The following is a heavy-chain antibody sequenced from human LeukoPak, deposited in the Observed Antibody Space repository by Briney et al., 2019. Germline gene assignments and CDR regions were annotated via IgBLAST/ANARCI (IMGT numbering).Heavy chain of an antibody. CDR2: ISGSGGST. Sequence: GGSLRLSCAASGFTFSSYAMSWVRQAPGKGLEWVSAISGSGGSTYYADSVKGRFTISRDNSKNTLYLQMNSLRAEDTAAYYCAKVAYYGSGSYSTDFDYWGQGTLVTVSS. CDR3: AKVAYYGSGSYSTDFDY. D-gene: IGHD3-10*01. CDR1: GFTFSSYA. V-gene: IGHV3-23*01. J-gene: IGHJ4*02.